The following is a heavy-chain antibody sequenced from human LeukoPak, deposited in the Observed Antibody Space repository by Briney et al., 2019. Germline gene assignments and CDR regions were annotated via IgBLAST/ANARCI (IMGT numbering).Heavy chain of an antibody. CDR1: GFTFSSYA. V-gene: IGHV3-30*04. CDR3: AREPGRAYYYYYYYMDV. J-gene: IGHJ6*03. CDR2: ISYNGSNK. Sequence: GRSLRLSCAASGFTFSSYAMHWVRQAPGKGLEWVAVISYNGSNKYYADSVKGRFTISRDNSKNTLYLQMNSLRAEDTAVYYCAREPGRAYYYYYYYMDVWGKGTTVTVSS. D-gene: IGHD3-10*01.